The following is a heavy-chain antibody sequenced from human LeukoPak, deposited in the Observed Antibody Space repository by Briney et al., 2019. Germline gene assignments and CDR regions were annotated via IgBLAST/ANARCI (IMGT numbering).Heavy chain of an antibody. Sequence: GGSLRLSCAASGFRFSNYAMSWVRQPPGKGLEWVSAISGNGGSTYYADSVRGRFTISRDNSKNTLYLQMNSLRAEDTAVYYCAKSLALLVVTSVDYWGLGTLVTVSS. J-gene: IGHJ4*02. D-gene: IGHD3-22*01. CDR1: GFRFSNYA. CDR2: ISGNGGST. CDR3: AKSLALLVVTSVDY. V-gene: IGHV3-23*01.